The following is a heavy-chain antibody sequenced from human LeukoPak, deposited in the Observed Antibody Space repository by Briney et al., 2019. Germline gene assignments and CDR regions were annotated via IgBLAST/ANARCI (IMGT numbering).Heavy chain of an antibody. CDR3: AREWLQQIDY. Sequence: GGSLRLSCVVFGFSFSTYGMHWVRQAPGKGLEWVAFIRYDGVNKYYSDSVKGRFTISRDNSKNTLYLQMNSLKAADTALYYCAREWLQQIDYWGQGALVTVSS. CDR1: GFSFSTYG. D-gene: IGHD5-18*01. J-gene: IGHJ4*02. CDR2: IRYDGVNK. V-gene: IGHV3-30*02.